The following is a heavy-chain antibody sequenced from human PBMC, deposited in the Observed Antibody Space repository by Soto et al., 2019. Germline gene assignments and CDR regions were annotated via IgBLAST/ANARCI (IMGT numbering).Heavy chain of an antibody. CDR2: IHNAGTT. J-gene: IGHJ5*02. CDR1: GGSISNNNYY. Sequence: SETLSLTCTVSGGSISNNNYYWSWIRQHPGKGLEWIGYIHNAGTTYYNPSLKSRSTMSAETSKNKFSLKLSSVTAADTAVYYCARVHYGYGYNWIDPWGQGTLVTVSS. D-gene: IGHD3-10*01. CDR3: ARVHYGYGYNWIDP. V-gene: IGHV4-31*03.